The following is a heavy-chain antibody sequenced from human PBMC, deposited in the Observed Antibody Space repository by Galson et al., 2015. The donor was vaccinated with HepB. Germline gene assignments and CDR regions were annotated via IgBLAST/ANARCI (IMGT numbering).Heavy chain of an antibody. CDR2: ISSSNSTI. CDR1: GIIFSSYS. Sequence: SLRLSCAASGIIFSSYSMNWVRLAPGKGLEWVSYISSSNSTIYYTDSLKGRFTISRDNAKNSLYLQMNSLRAEDTAVYYCASAPWYYYGSGSVYYFDYWGQGTLVTVSS. CDR3: ASAPWYYYGSGSVYYFDY. V-gene: IGHV3-48*01. J-gene: IGHJ4*02. D-gene: IGHD3-10*01.